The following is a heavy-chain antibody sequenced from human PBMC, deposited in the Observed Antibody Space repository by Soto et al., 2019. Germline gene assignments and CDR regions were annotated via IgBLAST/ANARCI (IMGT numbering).Heavy chain of an antibody. Sequence: PGGSLRLSCAASGFTVSSNYMSWVRQAPGKGLEWVSVIYSGGSTYYADSVKGRFTISRDNSKNTLYLQMNSLRAEDTAVYYCAKGGNYDFWSGLDVWGKGTTVTVSS. CDR3: AKGGNYDFWSGLDV. CDR1: GFTVSSNY. J-gene: IGHJ6*04. D-gene: IGHD3-3*01. CDR2: IYSGGST. V-gene: IGHV3-66*01.